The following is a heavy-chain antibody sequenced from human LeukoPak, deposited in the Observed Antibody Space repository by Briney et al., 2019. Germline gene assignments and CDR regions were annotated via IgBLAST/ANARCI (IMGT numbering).Heavy chain of an antibody. CDR3: ARSIWNWGDDAFDI. CDR2: IYYSGST. J-gene: IGHJ3*02. V-gene: IGHV4-59*01. D-gene: IGHD7-27*01. CDR1: GGSISSYY. Sequence: KASETLSLTCTVSGGSISSYYWSWIRQPPGKGLEWIGYIYYSGSTNYNPSLKSRVTISVDTSKNQFSLKLSSVTAADTAVYYCARSIWNWGDDAFDIWGQGTMVTVSS.